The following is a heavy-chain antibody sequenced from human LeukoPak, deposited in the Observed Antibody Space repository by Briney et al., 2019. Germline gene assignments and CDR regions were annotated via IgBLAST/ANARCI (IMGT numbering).Heavy chain of an antibody. Sequence: GGSLRLSCAASGLTFISYGMHWGRHSLGRGVEWVAFIRFDGSNEYYVDSVKGRFIISRDNSKNTVSLQMNYLRAEDTAIYYCAKGNCGGDCHSFFYFYMDVWGKGTMVTVSS. J-gene: IGHJ6*03. D-gene: IGHD2-21*02. CDR1: GLTFISYG. CDR2: IRFDGSNE. V-gene: IGHV3-30*02. CDR3: AKGNCGGDCHSFFYFYMDV.